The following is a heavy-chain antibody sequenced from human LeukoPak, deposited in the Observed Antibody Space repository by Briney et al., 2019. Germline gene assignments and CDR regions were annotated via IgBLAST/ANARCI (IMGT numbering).Heavy chain of an antibody. V-gene: IGHV4-4*07. CDR2: IYTSGST. J-gene: IGHJ4*02. Sequence: SETLSLTCTVSGGSISSYYWSWIRQPAGKGLEWIGRIYTSGSTNYNPSLKSRVTMSVDTSKNQFSLKLSSVTAADTAVYYCACQAVYSSRRRGFDYWGQGTLVTVSS. D-gene: IGHD6-13*01. CDR1: GGSISSYY. CDR3: ACQAVYSSRRRGFDY.